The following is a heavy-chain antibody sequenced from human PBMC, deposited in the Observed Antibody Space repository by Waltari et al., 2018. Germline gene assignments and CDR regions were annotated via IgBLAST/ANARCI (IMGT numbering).Heavy chain of an antibody. D-gene: IGHD2-15*01. V-gene: IGHV3-74*01. CDR2: INADGNRP. J-gene: IGHJ4*02. CDR3: ARARWLDY. CDR1: GFTFSSYR. Sequence: RLSCAASGFTFSSYRMYWVRQVPGKGLMWVSQINADGNRPNYADSVRGRFTISRDNAKDTLYLQMNSLRVEDTGVYYCARARWLDYWGQGTLVTVSS.